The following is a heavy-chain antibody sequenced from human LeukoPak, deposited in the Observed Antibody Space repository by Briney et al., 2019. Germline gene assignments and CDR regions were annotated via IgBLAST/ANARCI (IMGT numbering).Heavy chain of an antibody. D-gene: IGHD3-10*01. CDR2: IGYSAGT. CDR3: AREAPPFELGALDY. Sequence: GGSLRLSCVASGFTFGSHATAWVRQAPGKGLEWVSVIGYSAGTNYADSVKGRFTISRDNSKNTLYLQMNSLRAEDTAVYYCAREAPPFELGALDYWGQGTLVTVSS. CDR1: GFTFGSHA. J-gene: IGHJ4*02. V-gene: IGHV3-23*01.